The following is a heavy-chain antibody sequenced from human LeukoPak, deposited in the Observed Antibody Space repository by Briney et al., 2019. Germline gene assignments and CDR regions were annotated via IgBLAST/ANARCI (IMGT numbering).Heavy chain of an antibody. CDR3: ARGGTAATPPF. J-gene: IGHJ4*02. CDR1: GGTFSSYG. D-gene: IGHD6-25*01. Sequence: SVKVSCKASGGTFSSYGISWVRQAPGQGLEWMGRIIPIFGTANYAQKFQGRLTITTDESTSTAYMELSSLGSEDTAVYYCARGGTAATPPFWGQGTLVTVSS. V-gene: IGHV1-69*05. CDR2: IIPIFGTA.